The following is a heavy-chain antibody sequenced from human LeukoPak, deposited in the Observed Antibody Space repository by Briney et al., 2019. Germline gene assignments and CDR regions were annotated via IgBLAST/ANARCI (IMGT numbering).Heavy chain of an antibody. Sequence: SETLSLTCTVSGGSISSGGYYWSWIRQPPGKGLEWIGYIYHSGSTYYNPSLKSRVTIPVDRSKNQFSLKLSSVTAADTAVYYCAREVPGYSSGHNWFDPWGQGTLVTVSS. D-gene: IGHD6-25*01. CDR3: AREVPGYSSGHNWFDP. CDR1: GGSISSGGYY. J-gene: IGHJ5*02. V-gene: IGHV4-30-2*01. CDR2: IYHSGST.